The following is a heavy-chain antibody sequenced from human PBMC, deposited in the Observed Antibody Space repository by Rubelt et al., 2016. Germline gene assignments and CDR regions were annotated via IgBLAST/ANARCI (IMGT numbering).Heavy chain of an antibody. J-gene: IGHJ4*02. Sequence: QVQLVESGGGVVQPGRSLRLSCAASGFTFSSYGMHWVRQAPGKGLEWVAVIWYDVSNNNCDESGTGRFTMSRDNSKTALYLQMNSLRAEDTAVYYGARDLRWELPEGYWGQGTLVTVSS. D-gene: IGHD1-26*01. CDR2: IWYDVSNN. CDR1: GFTFSSYG. V-gene: IGHV3-33*01. CDR3: ARDLRWELPEGY.